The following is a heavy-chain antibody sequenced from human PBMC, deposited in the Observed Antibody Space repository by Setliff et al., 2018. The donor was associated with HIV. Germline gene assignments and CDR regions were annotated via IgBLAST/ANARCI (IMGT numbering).Heavy chain of an antibody. CDR1: GVSFSGYY. CDR3: ARVVWMAAAGTIDYYYYGMDI. J-gene: IGHJ6*02. Sequence: PSETPSLTCAVYGVSFSGYYWSWIRQPPGKGLEWIGEINHRGITNYSPSLKSRVTISVDTSKNQFSLKLRSVTAADTAVYYCARVVWMAAAGTIDYYYYGMDIWGQGTTVTVSS. D-gene: IGHD6-13*01. V-gene: IGHV4-34*01. CDR2: INHRGIT.